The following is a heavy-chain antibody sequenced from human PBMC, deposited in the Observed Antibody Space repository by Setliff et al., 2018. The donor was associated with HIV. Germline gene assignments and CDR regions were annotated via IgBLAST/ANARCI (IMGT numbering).Heavy chain of an antibody. J-gene: IGHJ6*03. CDR3: IKDGTVLGRNYFYLDA. Sequence: SLTISCRVSGFIFKDYAMHWVRQAPGKGLEWVASTGWSGNTAEYADAVRGRFTISRDNAKAWLYLQMDSLRLEDTALYFCIKDGTVLGRNYFYLDAWGKGTMVTVSS. CDR1: GFIFKDYA. CDR2: TGWSGNTA. D-gene: IGHD1-1*01. V-gene: IGHV3-9*01.